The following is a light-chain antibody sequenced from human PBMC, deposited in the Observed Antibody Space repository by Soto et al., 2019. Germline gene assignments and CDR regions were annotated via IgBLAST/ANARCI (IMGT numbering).Light chain of an antibody. V-gene: IGKV1-5*01. CDR3: QQSFSTPQT. CDR2: DAS. CDR1: QSISSW. J-gene: IGKJ1*01. Sequence: DIQMTQSPSTLSASVGDRVTITCRASQSISSWLAWYQQKLGRAPRLLIYDASSLESGVPSRFSGSGYGTDSTLTISSLQPEDFATYYCQQSFSTPQTFGQGTKVDIK.